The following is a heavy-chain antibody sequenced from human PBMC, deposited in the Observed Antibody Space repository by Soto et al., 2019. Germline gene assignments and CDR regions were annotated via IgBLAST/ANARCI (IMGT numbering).Heavy chain of an antibody. CDR3: AYTYCSGTSCLIPSSSWYYFDY. Sequence: GGSLRLSCAASGLYFSCYAMSWVRQAPGKGLELVSAISGSGGSTYYADSVEGRFTISRDNSKSTLYLQMNSLRVEDTAVYYCAYTYCSGTSCLIPSSSWYYFDYWGQGTLVTV. J-gene: IGHJ4*02. D-gene: IGHD2-15*01. V-gene: IGHV3-23*01. CDR2: ISGSGGST. CDR1: GLYFSCYA.